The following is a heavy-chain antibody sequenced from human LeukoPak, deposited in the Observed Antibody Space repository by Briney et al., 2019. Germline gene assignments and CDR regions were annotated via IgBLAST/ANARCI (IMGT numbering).Heavy chain of an antibody. CDR2: INPNRGST. Sequence: ASVKVSCKASGYTFTSYGISWVRQAPGQGLEWMGIINPNRGSTSYAQRFQGRVTMTRDMSTSTVYMELSSPRSEDTAVYYCATGGHVRVYDSSAYYGHYWGQGTLVTVSS. J-gene: IGHJ4*02. V-gene: IGHV1-46*01. CDR3: ATGGHVRVYDSSAYYGHY. CDR1: GYTFTSYG. D-gene: IGHD3-22*01.